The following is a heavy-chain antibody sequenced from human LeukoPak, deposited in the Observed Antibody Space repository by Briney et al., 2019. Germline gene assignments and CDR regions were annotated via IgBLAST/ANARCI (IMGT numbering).Heavy chain of an antibody. Sequence: ASVKVSCKASGYTFTSYDINWVRQATGQGLEWMGWMNPNSGNTGYAQKFRGRVTMTRNTSISTAYMELSSLRSEDTAVYYCARVITIFGVVTTIYYYYGMDVWGQGTTVTVSS. CDR1: GYTFTSYD. V-gene: IGHV1-8*01. D-gene: IGHD3-3*01. CDR3: ARVITIFGVVTTIYYYYGMDV. J-gene: IGHJ6*02. CDR2: MNPNSGNT.